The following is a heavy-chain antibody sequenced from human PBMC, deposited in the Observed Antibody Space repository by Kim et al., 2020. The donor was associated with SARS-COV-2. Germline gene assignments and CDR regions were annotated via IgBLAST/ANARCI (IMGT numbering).Heavy chain of an antibody. CDR3: ARAIFDY. V-gene: IGHV3-53*01. J-gene: IGHJ4*02. Sequence: SGGSTNYADSVKGRFTISRDNSKNTLYLQMNSLRAEDTAVYYCARAIFDYWGQGTLVTVSS. CDR2: SGGST.